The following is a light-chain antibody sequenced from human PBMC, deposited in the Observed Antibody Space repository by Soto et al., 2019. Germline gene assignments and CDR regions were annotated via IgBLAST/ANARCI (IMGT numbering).Light chain of an antibody. CDR1: SSDVGGYNY. J-gene: IGLJ1*01. CDR3: LSYADTAYV. V-gene: IGLV2-8*01. CDR2: EVS. Sequence: QSALTQPPSASGSPGQSVTISCAGTSSDVGGYNYVSWYQQYPGKVPKLIMYEVSERPSGVPDRFSRSKSGNTAFLTVSGLQAEDEADYYCLSYADTAYVFGTGTQLTVL.